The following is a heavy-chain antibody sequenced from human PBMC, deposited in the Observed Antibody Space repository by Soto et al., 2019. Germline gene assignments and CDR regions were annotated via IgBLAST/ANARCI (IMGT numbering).Heavy chain of an antibody. Sequence: HPGGSLRLSCAAAGFTFSSYGMNWVRQAPGKGLEWVAVVWDDVSNKYYADSVKGRITISRDNSKNTLYLQMNSLRAEDTAVYYCARDQYYYESSASYYWGQGT. CDR2: VWDDVSNK. CDR1: GFTFSSYG. V-gene: IGHV3-33*01. J-gene: IGHJ4*02. D-gene: IGHD3-22*01. CDR3: ARDQYYYESSASYY.